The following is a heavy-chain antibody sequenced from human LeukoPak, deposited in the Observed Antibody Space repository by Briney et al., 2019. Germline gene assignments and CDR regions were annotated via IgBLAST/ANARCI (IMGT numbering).Heavy chain of an antibody. V-gene: IGHV3-11*05. CDR1: GFXFSDYY. CDR3: ARVHDYGDSHYYYYGMDV. Sequence: GGSLRLSCAASGFXFSDYYISWIRQAPGKGLEWVSYISSSSSYTNYADSVKGRFTISRDNAKNSLYLQMNSLRAEDTAVYYCARVHDYGDSHYYYYGMDVWGQGATVTVSS. CDR2: ISSSSSYT. J-gene: IGHJ6*02. D-gene: IGHD4-17*01.